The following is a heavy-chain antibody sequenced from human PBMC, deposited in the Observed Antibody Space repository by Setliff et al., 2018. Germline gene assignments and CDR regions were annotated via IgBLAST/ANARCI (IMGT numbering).Heavy chain of an antibody. CDR3: AREGVDTRSSTDYRYYMDV. Sequence: ASVKVSCKASGGTFRSYGISWVRQAPGQGLEWMGGTIPSFGSTNYAQKFQDRVTIITDESTSTAYMELSSLRTEDTAVYYCAREGVDTRSSTDYRYYMDVWGEGTTVTVSS. J-gene: IGHJ6*03. V-gene: IGHV1-69*05. CDR2: TIPSFGST. CDR1: GGTFRSYG. D-gene: IGHD5-18*01.